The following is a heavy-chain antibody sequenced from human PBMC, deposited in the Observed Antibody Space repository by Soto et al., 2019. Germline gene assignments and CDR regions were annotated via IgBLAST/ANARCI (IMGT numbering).Heavy chain of an antibody. CDR1: GFTFDDYT. J-gene: IGHJ6*02. Sequence: GGSLRLSCAASGFTFDDYTMHWVRQAPGKGLEWVSLISWDGGSTYYADSVKGRFTISRDNSKNSLYLQMNSLRTEDTALYYCAKDIGRGYCSGGSCYPNPYYYYGMDVWGQGTTVTVSS. CDR3: AKDIGRGYCSGGSCYPNPYYYYGMDV. D-gene: IGHD2-15*01. V-gene: IGHV3-43*01. CDR2: ISWDGGST.